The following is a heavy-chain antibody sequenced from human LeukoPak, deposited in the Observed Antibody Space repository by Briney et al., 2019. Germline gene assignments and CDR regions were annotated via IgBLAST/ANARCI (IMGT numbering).Heavy chain of an antibody. J-gene: IGHJ4*02. CDR3: ATTLGGWEPLDF. CDR1: GYTFTGYY. CDR2: INPNSGGT. V-gene: IGHV1-2*02. D-gene: IGHD6-19*01. Sequence: ASVTVSCKASGYTFTGYYMHWVRQAPGQGLECMGCINPNSGGTYYTQNFQGRVTMTRDTSIITAYMELSRLKYDDTAVYYCATTLGGWEPLDFWGQGTLVTVSS.